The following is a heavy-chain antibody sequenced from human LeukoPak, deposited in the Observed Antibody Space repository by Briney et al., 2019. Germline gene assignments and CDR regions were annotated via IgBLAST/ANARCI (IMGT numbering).Heavy chain of an antibody. CDR2: IYSGGTT. CDR1: AFTVSTNY. Sequence: GGSLRLSCAASAFTVSTNYMNCGRHAPGEGLEGGSVIYSGGTTYYADSVRVRFSISRDTAKNTLYLQMNSLRSKDTAVYYCAKGTYDYSSHYWGRGTLL. CDR3: AKGTYDYSSHY. D-gene: IGHD4-11*01. J-gene: IGHJ4*02. V-gene: IGHV3-53*05.